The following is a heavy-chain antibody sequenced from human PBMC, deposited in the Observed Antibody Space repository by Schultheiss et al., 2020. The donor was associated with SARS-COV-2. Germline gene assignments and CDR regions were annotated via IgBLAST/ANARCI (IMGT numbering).Heavy chain of an antibody. CDR3: AREGVTLLWFGELFSRYGMDV. J-gene: IGHJ6*02. V-gene: IGHV4-59*01. D-gene: IGHD3-10*01. CDR2: IYYSGST. CDR1: GGSISSYY. Sequence: SETLSLTCTVSGGSISSYYWSWNRQPPGKGLEWIGYIYYSGSTNYNPSLKSRVTISVDTSKNQFSLKLSSVTAADTAVYYCAREGVTLLWFGELFSRYGMDVWGQGTTVTVSS.